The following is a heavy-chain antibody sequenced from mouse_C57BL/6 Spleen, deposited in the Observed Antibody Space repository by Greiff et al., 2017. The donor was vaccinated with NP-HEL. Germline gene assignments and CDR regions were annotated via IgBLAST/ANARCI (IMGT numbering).Heavy chain of an antibody. Sequence: EVQVVESGGGLVQPGGSLSLSCAASGFTFTDYYMSWVRQPPGKALEWLGFIRNKDNGNTTEYSASVKGRFTISRDNSQSILYLQMNALRADDSATYYCSRYCEYYFDYWGQGTTLTVSS. CDR2: IRNKDNGNTT. J-gene: IGHJ2*01. V-gene: IGHV7-3*01. CDR3: SRYCEYYFDY. CDR1: GFTFTDYY.